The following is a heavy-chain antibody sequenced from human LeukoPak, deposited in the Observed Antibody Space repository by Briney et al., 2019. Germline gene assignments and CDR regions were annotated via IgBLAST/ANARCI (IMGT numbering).Heavy chain of an antibody. V-gene: IGHV1-46*01. D-gene: IGHD3-22*01. CDR3: AREGLYYYDSSGRPHYYFDY. Sequence: ASVKVSCKASGYTFTSYYMHWVRQAPGQGLEWMGIINSSGGSTSSAQRFQGRVTMTRDTSTSTVYMELSSLRSEDTAVYYCAREGLYYYDSSGRPHYYFDYWGQGTLVTVSS. CDR1: GYTFTSYY. CDR2: INSSGGST. J-gene: IGHJ4*02.